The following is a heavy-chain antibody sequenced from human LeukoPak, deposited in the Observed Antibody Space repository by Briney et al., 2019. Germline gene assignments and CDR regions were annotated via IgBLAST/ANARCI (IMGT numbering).Heavy chain of an antibody. CDR1: GFPFINAW. CDR2: IKSRTEDVPT. Sequence: GGSLRLSFAASGFPFINAWMSWVRQAPGKGLEWVGRIKSRTEDVPTDYSAPVKGRFTISRDDSKNMLYLQMSSLKTEDTAVYYCVWSSSWDKRFYLDYWGQGTLVTVSS. V-gene: IGHV3-15*01. CDR3: VWSSSWDKRFYLDY. D-gene: IGHD6-13*01. J-gene: IGHJ4*02.